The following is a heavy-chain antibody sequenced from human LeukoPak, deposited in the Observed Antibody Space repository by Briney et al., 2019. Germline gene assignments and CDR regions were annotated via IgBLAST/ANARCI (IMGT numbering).Heavy chain of an antibody. CDR2: IKSKTDGGTT. J-gene: IGHJ4*02. CDR3: TTGSDSSGYYYVFAPY. D-gene: IGHD3-22*01. V-gene: IGHV3-15*01. Sequence: GGSLRLSCAASGFTFSNAWMSWVRQAPGKGLEWVGRIKSKTDGGTTDYAAPVKGRFTISRDDSKNTLYLQMNSLKTEDTAVYYCTTGSDSSGYYYVFAPYWGQGTLVTVSS. CDR1: GFTFSNAW.